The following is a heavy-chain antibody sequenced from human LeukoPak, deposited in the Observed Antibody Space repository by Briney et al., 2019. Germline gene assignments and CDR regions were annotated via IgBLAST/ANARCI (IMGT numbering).Heavy chain of an antibody. CDR1: GGSVTTYY. Sequence: SETLSLTCTVSGGSVTTYYWSWIRQPPGKGLEWIGYIYYSGSTNYNPSLKSRVTMSLDTSKNQFSLKLSSVTAADTAVYYCARSPGIAAAGTGGIYYYYYMDVWGKGTTVTVSS. CDR2: IYYSGST. D-gene: IGHD6-13*01. CDR3: ARSPGIAAAGTGGIYYYYYMDV. J-gene: IGHJ6*03. V-gene: IGHV4-59*02.